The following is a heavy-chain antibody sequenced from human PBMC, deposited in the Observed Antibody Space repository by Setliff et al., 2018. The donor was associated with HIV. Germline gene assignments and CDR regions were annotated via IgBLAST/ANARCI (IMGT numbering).Heavy chain of an antibody. V-gene: IGHV4-34*01. CDR3: AAWGPRYTYAPFFFDS. J-gene: IGHJ4*02. D-gene: IGHD2-2*01. CDR2: INHSGST. CDR1: GGSFSGYY. Sequence: KTSETLSLTCAVYGGSFSGYYWSWIRQPPGKGLEWIGEINHSGSTNYSPPLKSRVTISVDASKNQFSLRLSSVAAADTAVYYCAAWGPRYTYAPFFFDSWGQGTLVTVSS.